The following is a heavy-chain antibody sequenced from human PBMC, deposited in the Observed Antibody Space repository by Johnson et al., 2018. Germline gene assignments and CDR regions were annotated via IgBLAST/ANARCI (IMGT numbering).Heavy chain of an antibody. CDR3: GRGEMDV. CDR2: MTQDGSEI. V-gene: IGHV3-7*01. CDR1: GFTFSHYW. Sequence: VQLVESGGGLVQPGGSLRLSCAASGFTFSHYWMSWVRQAPGKGLEWVANMTQDGSEIYYVDSGKGRFTISRANAKNSLYLQMNSLRAEDTAVYYCGRGEMDVWGQGTTVTVSS. J-gene: IGHJ6*02.